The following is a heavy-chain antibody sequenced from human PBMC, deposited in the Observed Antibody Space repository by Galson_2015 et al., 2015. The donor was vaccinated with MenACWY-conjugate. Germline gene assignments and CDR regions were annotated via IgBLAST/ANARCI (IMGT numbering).Heavy chain of an antibody. J-gene: IGHJ6*02. D-gene: IGHD4-17*01. Sequence: SLRLSCAAPGFSFSSYAMNWVRQAPGKGLEWVSGIRGSDGSTHYADSVKGRFTISRDNSKKTLFMQMHSLRAEDTALYFCAKEVFGDYGGVDVWGQGTTVTVSS. V-gene: IGHV3-23*01. CDR2: IRGSDGST. CDR3: AKEVFGDYGGVDV. CDR1: GFSFSSYA.